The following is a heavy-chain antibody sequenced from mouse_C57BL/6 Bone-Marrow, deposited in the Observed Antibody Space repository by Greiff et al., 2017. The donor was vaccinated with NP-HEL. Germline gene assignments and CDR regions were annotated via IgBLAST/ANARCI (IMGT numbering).Heavy chain of an antibody. J-gene: IGHJ3*01. V-gene: IGHV5-6*01. Sequence: DVQLVESGGDLVKPGGSLKLSCAASGFTFSSYGMSWVRQTPDKRLEWVATISSGGSYTYYPDSVKGRFTISRDNAKNTLYLQMSSLKSEDTAMYYCAIYDYPWFAYWGQGTLVTVSA. CDR1: GFTFSSYG. CDR2: ISSGGSYT. D-gene: IGHD2-4*01. CDR3: AIYDYPWFAY.